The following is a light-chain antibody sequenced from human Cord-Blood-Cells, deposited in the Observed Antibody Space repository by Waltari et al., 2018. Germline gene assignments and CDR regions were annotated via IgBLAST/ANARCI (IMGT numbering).Light chain of an antibody. J-gene: IGKJ2*01. CDR3: QQRSNWPYT. CDR2: GVS. Sequence: EIVMTQSPATLSVSPGERATLSCRASQSVSSNLAWYQQKPGQAPRLLIYGVSNRATGIPARFSGSGSGTDFTLTISSLEPEDFAVYYCQQRSNWPYTFGQGTKLEIK. CDR1: QSVSSN. V-gene: IGKV3-11*01.